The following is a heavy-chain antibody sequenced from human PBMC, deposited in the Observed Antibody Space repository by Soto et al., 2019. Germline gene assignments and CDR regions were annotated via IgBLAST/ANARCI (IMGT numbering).Heavy chain of an antibody. Sequence: GGSLRLSCAASGFTFSSYGMHWVRQAPGKGLEWVAVISYDGSNKYYADSVKGRFTISGDNSKNTLYLQMNSLRAEDTAVYYCAKGGNNQLRFLEWLLWPPPGFDYWGQGPLVTVSS. J-gene: IGHJ4*02. CDR3: AKGGNNQLRFLEWLLWPPPGFDY. V-gene: IGHV3-30*18. CDR1: GFTFSSYG. D-gene: IGHD3-3*01. CDR2: ISYDGSNK.